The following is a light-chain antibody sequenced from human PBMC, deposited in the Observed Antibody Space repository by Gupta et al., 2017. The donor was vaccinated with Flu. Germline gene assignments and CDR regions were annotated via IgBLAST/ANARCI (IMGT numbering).Light chain of an antibody. CDR2: SNN. V-gene: IGLV1-44*01. CDR1: SSNIGSNT. Sequence: QSVLTKPPSASGTPGQRVTISCSGRSSNIGSNTVNWYQQLPGTAPKLLIYSNNQRPSGVPDRFSGSKSGTSASLAISGLQSEDEADYYCAAWDDSLNGLYVFGTGTKVTVL. CDR3: AAWDDSLNGLYV. J-gene: IGLJ1*01.